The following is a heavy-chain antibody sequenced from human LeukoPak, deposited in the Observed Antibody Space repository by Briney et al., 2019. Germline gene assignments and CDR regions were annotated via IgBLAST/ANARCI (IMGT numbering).Heavy chain of an antibody. CDR1: GFTFSSYA. D-gene: IGHD3-16*01. V-gene: IGHV3-23*01. J-gene: IGHJ4*02. CDR2: ISASGGST. CDR3: VRSGSWGAFDY. Sequence: GGSLRLSCAASGFTFSSYAMSWVRQAPGKGLEWVSAISASGGSTYYADSVKGRFTISRDNAKNSLYLQMSSLRDEDTAVYYCVRSGSWGAFDYWGQGTLVTVSS.